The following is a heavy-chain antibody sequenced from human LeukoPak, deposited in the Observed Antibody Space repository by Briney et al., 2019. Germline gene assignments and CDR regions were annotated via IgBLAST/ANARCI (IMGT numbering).Heavy chain of an antibody. CDR2: MNPNSGNT. D-gene: IGHD3-10*01. CDR3: ARGRVMVRGVIISPLNY. J-gene: IGHJ4*02. Sequence: ASVKVSCKASGYTFTSYDINWVRQATGQGLGWMGWMNPNSGNTGYAQKFQGRVTMTRNTSISTAYMELSSLRSEDTAVYYCARGRVMVRGVIISPLNYWGQGTLVTVSS. CDR1: GYTFTSYD. V-gene: IGHV1-8*01.